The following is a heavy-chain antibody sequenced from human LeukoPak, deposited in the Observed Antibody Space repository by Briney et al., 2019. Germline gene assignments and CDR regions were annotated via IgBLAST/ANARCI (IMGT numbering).Heavy chain of an antibody. D-gene: IGHD1-26*01. V-gene: IGHV3-21*01. CDR3: AKALSGSSNAFDI. Sequence: GGSLRLSCAASGFTFSSYSMNWVRQAPGKGLEWVSSISSSSSYIYYADSVKGRFTISRDNAKNSLYLQMNSLRAEDTAVYYCAKALSGSSNAFDIWGQGTMVTVSS. CDR1: GFTFSSYS. J-gene: IGHJ3*02. CDR2: ISSSSSYI.